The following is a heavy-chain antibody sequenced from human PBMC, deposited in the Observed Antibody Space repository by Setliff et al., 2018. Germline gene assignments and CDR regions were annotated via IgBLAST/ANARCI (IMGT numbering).Heavy chain of an antibody. CDR3: ARDMGQPYYFES. CDR2: IYYTGST. CDR1: GGSISSNSHY. D-gene: IGHD1-1*01. J-gene: IGHJ4*02. V-gene: IGHV4-39*07. Sequence: PSETLSLTCTVSGGSISSNSHYWGWIRQPPGKGLEWIGSIYYTGSTYYNPSLKSRVTMSVDTSKRQFSLKLGSATAADTAVYYCARDMGQPYYFESWGLGTLVTVSS.